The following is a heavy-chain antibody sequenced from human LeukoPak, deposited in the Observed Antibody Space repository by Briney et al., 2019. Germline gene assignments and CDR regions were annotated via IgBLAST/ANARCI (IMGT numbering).Heavy chain of an antibody. V-gene: IGHV3-74*01. CDR3: AGGFDY. Sequence: GGSLSLSCAASGFTSSSYWMHWVRQAPGKGLVWVSRINGDGSSTSYADSVKGRFTISRDNAKNTVYLQMNSLRVEDTAVYYCAGGFDYWGQGSLVTVSS. J-gene: IGHJ4*02. CDR2: INGDGSST. CDR1: GFTSSSYW.